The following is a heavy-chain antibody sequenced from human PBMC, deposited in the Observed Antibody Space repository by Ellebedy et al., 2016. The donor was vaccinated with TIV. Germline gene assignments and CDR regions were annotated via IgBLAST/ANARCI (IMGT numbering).Heavy chain of an antibody. D-gene: IGHD2-2*01. CDR2: IKQDGSEK. Sequence: GGSLRLXCAASGFTFSSYWMSWVRQAPGKGLEWVANIKQDGSEKYYVDSVKGRFTISRDNAKNSLYLQMNSLRAEDTAVYYCAREMATYCSSTSCYGTHFDAFDIWGQGTMVTVSS. CDR1: GFTFSSYW. CDR3: AREMATYCSSTSCYGTHFDAFDI. V-gene: IGHV3-7*01. J-gene: IGHJ3*02.